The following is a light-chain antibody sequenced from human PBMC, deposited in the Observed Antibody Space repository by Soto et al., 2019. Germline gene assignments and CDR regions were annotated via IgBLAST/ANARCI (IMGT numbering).Light chain of an antibody. CDR2: GSF. CDR1: QSVYSN. J-gene: IGKJ4*01. Sequence: EIVMTQSPATLSVSPGERVTLSCRASQSVYSNLAWYQQKPGQAPSLLIHGSFTRATGIPARSSGSGSGTEFTLTISSLQSEDFAVYYCQQFNQWPLTFGGGTKVEIK. V-gene: IGKV3-15*01. CDR3: QQFNQWPLT.